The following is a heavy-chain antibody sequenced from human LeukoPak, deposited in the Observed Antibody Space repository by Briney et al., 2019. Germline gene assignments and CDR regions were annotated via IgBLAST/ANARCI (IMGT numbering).Heavy chain of an antibody. CDR2: ISGSGGST. CDR3: AKGATVLRFLEWLLGGSYFDY. D-gene: IGHD3-3*01. V-gene: IGHV3-23*01. CDR1: GFTFSSYA. J-gene: IGHJ4*02. Sequence: QPGGSLRLSCAASGFTFSSYAMSWVRQAPGKGLEWVSAISGSGGSTYYADSVKGRFTISRDNSKNTLYLQMNSLRAEDTAVYYCAKGATVLRFLEWLLGGSYFDYWGQGTLVTVSS.